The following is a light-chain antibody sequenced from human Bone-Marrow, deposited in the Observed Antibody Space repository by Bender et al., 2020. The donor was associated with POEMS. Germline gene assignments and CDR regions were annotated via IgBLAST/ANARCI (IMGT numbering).Light chain of an antibody. CDR1: SSDVGAYDY. CDR3: ASWDDNLSGWV. CDR2: DVS. V-gene: IGLV2-14*03. J-gene: IGLJ3*02. Sequence: QSALTQPASVSGSPGQSITISCTGTSSDVGAYDYVSWYQQHPGKAPKLMIYDVSKRPSGVPDRFSGSKSGTSASLAISGLRSEDEADYYCASWDDNLSGWVFGGGTKLTVL.